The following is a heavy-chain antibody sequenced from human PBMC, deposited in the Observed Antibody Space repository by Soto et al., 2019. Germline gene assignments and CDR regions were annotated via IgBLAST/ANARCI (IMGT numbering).Heavy chain of an antibody. Sequence: QVQLVQSGAEVKKPGASVKVSCKASGYTFTSYYMHWVRQAPGQGLECMGIINPSGGSTSYAQKFQGRVTMTRDTSTSTVYMELSSLRSDDTAVYYCARVEMATISRGVYYFDYWGQGTLVTVSS. CDR2: INPSGGST. J-gene: IGHJ4*02. CDR3: ARVEMATISRGVYYFDY. D-gene: IGHD5-12*01. V-gene: IGHV1-46*01. CDR1: GYTFTSYY.